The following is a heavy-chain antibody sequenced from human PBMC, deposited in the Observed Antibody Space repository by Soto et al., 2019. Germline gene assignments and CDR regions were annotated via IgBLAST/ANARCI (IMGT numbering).Heavy chain of an antibody. D-gene: IGHD4-17*01. J-gene: IGHJ1*01. CDR1: GYFISRGYY. Sequence: PSETLSLTCAVSGYFISRGYYWGWIRQPPGKGLEWVGSIYWSGSTHYSPSLESRVTISVDTSNNHFSLKLSSVTAADTGVYYCASEPRIDYRDYIPFCWGRRIPVIVSS. CDR2: IYWSGST. V-gene: IGHV4-38-2*01. CDR3: ASEPRIDYRDYIPFC.